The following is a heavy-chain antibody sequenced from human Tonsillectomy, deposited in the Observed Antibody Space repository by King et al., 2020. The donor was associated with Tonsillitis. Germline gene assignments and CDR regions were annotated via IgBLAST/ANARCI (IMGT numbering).Heavy chain of an antibody. CDR2: ISYDGSNK. CDR3: AREGYSSNYYYYGMDV. CDR1: GFTFSSYA. D-gene: IGHD5-18*01. Sequence: VQLVESGGGVVQPGRSLRLSCAASGFTFSSYAMHWVRQAPGKGLEWVAVISYDGSNKYYADSVKGRFTISRDNSKNTLYLQMNSLRAEDRAVYYCAREGYSSNYYYYGMDVWGQGTTVTVSS. V-gene: IGHV3-30-3*01. J-gene: IGHJ6*02.